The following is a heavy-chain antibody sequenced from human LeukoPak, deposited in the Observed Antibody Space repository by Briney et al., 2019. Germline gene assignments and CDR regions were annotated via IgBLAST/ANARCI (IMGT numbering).Heavy chain of an antibody. CDR1: GFTFDDYA. CDR3: AREARPFTKRYFDASDY. CDR2: ISWNSGSI. D-gene: IGHD3-9*01. V-gene: IGHV3-9*01. Sequence: PGRSLRLSCAASGFTFDDYAMHWVRQAPGKGLEWVSGISWNSGSIGYADSVKGRFTISRDNAKNSLYLQMNSLRAEDTAVYYCAREARPFTKRYFDASDYWGQGTLVTVSS. J-gene: IGHJ4*02.